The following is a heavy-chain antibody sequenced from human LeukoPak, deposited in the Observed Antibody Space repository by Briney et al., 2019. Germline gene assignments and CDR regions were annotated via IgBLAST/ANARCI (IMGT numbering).Heavy chain of an antibody. V-gene: IGHV4-34*01. CDR3: ARGSGGEGGTVFYYYFLDV. J-gene: IGHJ6*03. Sequence: PSETLSLTCGVSGGSFSEYYWSWIRQSPGKGLEGIGEINDSEGTNYNPSFNSRVTISVDTSNNQFSLNLTSVTAADTAFYYCARGSGGEGGTVFYYYFLDVWGEGTTVTVSS. CDR1: GGSFSEYY. CDR2: INDSEGT. D-gene: IGHD3-16*01.